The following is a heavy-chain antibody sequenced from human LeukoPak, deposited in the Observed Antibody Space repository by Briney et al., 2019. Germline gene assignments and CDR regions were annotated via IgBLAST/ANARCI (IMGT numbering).Heavy chain of an antibody. D-gene: IGHD3-22*01. CDR3: ASSSKPYYYDSSGPD. CDR1: GFTFSSYA. V-gene: IGHV3-30-3*01. Sequence: GGSLRLSCAASGFTFSSYAMHWVRQAPGKGLEWVAVISYDGSNKYYADSVKGRFTISRDNSKNTLYLQMNSLRAEDTAVYYCASSSKPYYYDSSGPDWGQGTLVTVSS. J-gene: IGHJ4*02. CDR2: ISYDGSNK.